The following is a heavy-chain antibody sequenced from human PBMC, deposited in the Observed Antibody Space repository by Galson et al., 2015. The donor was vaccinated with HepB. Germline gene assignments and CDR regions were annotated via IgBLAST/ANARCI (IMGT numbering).Heavy chain of an antibody. Sequence: SLRLSCAASGFSFSSYGMHWVRQAPGKGLEWVPSIRYDGTNEYYADSVKGRFTISRDNSKNTLYLQMNSLGAEDTAVYYCAKESTVTTKNWFDPWGQGTLVTVSS. CDR3: AKESTVTTKNWFDP. CDR1: GFSFSSYG. CDR2: IRYDGTNE. V-gene: IGHV3-30*02. D-gene: IGHD4-17*01. J-gene: IGHJ5*02.